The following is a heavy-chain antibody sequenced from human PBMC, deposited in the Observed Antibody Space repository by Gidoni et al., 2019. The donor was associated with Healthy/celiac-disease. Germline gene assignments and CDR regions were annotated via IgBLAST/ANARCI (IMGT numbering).Heavy chain of an antibody. J-gene: IGHJ4*02. CDR1: GFTFDDYA. V-gene: IGHV3-43*02. CDR2: ISGDGGST. CDR3: AKLEDSSSWKTTNFDY. Sequence: EVQLVESGGGVVQPGGSLRLSCAASGFTFDDYAMHWVRQAPGKGLEWVSLISGDGGSTYYADSVKGRFTISRDNSKNSLYLQMNSLRTEDTALYYCAKLEDSSSWKTTNFDYWGQGTLVTVSS. D-gene: IGHD6-13*01.